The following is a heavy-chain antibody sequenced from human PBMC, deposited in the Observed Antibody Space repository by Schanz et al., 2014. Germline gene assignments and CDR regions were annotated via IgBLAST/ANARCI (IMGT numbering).Heavy chain of an antibody. D-gene: IGHD1-26*01. CDR1: GFTFSSYA. J-gene: IGHJ4*02. V-gene: IGHV3-23*01. CDR3: ARDHTTESYYSAGPPIDY. CDR2: FDAHDGRA. Sequence: EVQLLESGGGLVQPGGSLRLSCAASGFTFSSYAMSWVRQAPGKGLEWVSGFDAHDGRAYYADSAKGRFTISRDNSKSTLYVEMNSLRVEDTAVYYCARDHTTESYYSAGPPIDYWGQGTLLTVSS.